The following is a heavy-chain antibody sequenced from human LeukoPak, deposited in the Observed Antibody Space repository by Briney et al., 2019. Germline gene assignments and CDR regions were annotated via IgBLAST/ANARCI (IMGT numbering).Heavy chain of an antibody. J-gene: IGHJ4*02. CDR3: AKASTPSLFGVVIPLAFDY. D-gene: IGHD3-3*01. CDR2: TSSYGTTK. CDR1: GFTFSDYY. V-gene: IGHV3-11*04. Sequence: GGSLRLSCAASGFTFSDYYMSWIRQAPGKGLEWVSYTSSYGTTKHYADSVRGRFTISRDNTRNSLYLQMNSLRAEDTAVYYCAKASTPSLFGVVIPLAFDYWGQGTLVTVSS.